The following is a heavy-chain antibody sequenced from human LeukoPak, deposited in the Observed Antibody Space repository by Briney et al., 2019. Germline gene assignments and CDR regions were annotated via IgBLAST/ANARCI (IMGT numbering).Heavy chain of an antibody. V-gene: IGHV3-53*01. CDR1: GFTVSSTY. J-gene: IGHJ4*02. Sequence: GGSLGLSCAASGFTVSSTYMSWVRQAPGKGLEWVSVIYSGGSTYYADSVKDRFTISRDNSKNTLYLQMNSLRAEDTAVYYCARDRLYSSSSEDYWGQGTLVTVSS. CDR2: IYSGGST. CDR3: ARDRLYSSSSEDY. D-gene: IGHD6-6*01.